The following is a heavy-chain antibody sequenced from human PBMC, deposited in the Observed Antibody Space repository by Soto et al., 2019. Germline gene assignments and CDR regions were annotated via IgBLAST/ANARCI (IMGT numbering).Heavy chain of an antibody. V-gene: IGHV3-23*01. CDR2: ISGTGGT. CDR1: GFTFSSYV. CDR3: AKDRRGAYCSGGTCYSPDY. D-gene: IGHD2-15*01. J-gene: IGHJ4*02. Sequence: EVQLWESGGGLVQPGGSLRLSCTVSGFTFSSYVMSWVRQAPGKGLEWVSAISGTGGTYYADSVKGRFTISRDNSKNALYLQMNSLRDEDTAVYYCAKDRRGAYCSGGTCYSPDYWGQGTLVIVSS.